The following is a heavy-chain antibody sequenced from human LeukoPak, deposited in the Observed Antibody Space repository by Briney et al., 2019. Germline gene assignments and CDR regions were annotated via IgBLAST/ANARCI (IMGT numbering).Heavy chain of an antibody. CDR2: FYHSGSA. V-gene: IGHV4-59*01. D-gene: IGHD2-21*01. CDR3: ARITFVVEGYGMDV. CDR1: GGFNTHYY. J-gene: IGHJ6*02. Sequence: PSETLSLTCSVSGGFNTHYYWSWIRQPPGKGLEWIGYFYHSGSANYNPSLKSRVTISVDTSKSHFSLKLSSVTAADTAVYYCARITFVVEGYGMDVWGQGTTVTVSS.